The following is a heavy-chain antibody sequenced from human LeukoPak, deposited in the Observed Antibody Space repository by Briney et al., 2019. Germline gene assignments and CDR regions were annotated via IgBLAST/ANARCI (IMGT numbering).Heavy chain of an antibody. CDR1: GGSFSGYY. CDR2: INHSGST. Sequence: SETLSLTCAVYGGSFSGYYWSWIRQPPGKGLEWIGEINHSGSTNYNPSLKSRVTISVDTSKNQFSLKLSPVTAADTAVYYCARLARGKYCSSTSCRYYYYGMDVWGQGTTVTVSS. CDR3: ARLARGKYCSSTSCRYYYYGMDV. V-gene: IGHV4-34*01. D-gene: IGHD2-2*01. J-gene: IGHJ6*02.